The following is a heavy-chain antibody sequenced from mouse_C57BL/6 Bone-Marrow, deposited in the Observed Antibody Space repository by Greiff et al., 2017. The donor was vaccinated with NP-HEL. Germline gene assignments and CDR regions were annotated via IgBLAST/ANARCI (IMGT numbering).Heavy chain of an antibody. J-gene: IGHJ4*01. CDR2: IFPGSGST. CDR3: AKRNLYYYAMDY. Sequence: VKLMESGPELVKPGASVKISCKASGYTFTDYYINWVKQRPGQGLEWIGWIFPGSGSTYYNEKFKGKATLTVDKSSSTAYMLLSSLTSEDSAVYFCAKRNLYYYAMDYWGQGTSVTVSS. CDR1: GYTFTDYY. V-gene: IGHV1-75*01.